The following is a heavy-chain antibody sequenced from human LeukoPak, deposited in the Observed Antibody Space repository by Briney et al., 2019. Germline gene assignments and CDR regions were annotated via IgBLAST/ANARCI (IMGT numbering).Heavy chain of an antibody. CDR1: GYSFTSYW. CDR2: IYPGDSDT. D-gene: IGHD1-26*01. J-gene: IGHJ1*01. CDR3: ARLPPRYSGSLRAEYFQH. V-gene: IGHV5-51*01. Sequence: GESLKISCKGSGYSFTSYWIGWVRQMPGKGLEWMGIIYPGDSDTRYSPSFQGQVTISADKSISTAYLQWSSLKASDTAMYYCARLPPRYSGSLRAEYFQHWGQGTLVTVSS.